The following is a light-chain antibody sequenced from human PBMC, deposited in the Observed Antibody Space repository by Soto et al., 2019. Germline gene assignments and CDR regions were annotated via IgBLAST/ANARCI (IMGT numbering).Light chain of an antibody. J-gene: IGKJ2*01. CDR3: QQFNSYGYT. CDR1: QGISSA. CDR2: DAS. V-gene: IGKV1-13*02. Sequence: AIQLPQSPSSLSASVGDRVTITCRASQGISSALAWYQQKPGKAPKLLIYDASSLESGVPSRFSGSGSGTDFTLTISSLQPEDFATYYCQQFNSYGYTFGQGTKLEIK.